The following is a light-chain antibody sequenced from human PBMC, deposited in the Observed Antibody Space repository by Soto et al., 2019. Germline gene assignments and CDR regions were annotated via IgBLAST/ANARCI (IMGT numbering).Light chain of an antibody. CDR1: QSVSDNY. V-gene: IGKV3-20*01. J-gene: IGKJ4*01. Sequence: EIVKTQSPASLSVSPGERATLSCRASQSVSDNYLAWYKQKPGQAPRLLIYGASSRATGIPDRFSGSGSGTDFTLTISRLEPEDFAVYYCQQYGSSPRTFGGGTKVDIK. CDR2: GAS. CDR3: QQYGSSPRT.